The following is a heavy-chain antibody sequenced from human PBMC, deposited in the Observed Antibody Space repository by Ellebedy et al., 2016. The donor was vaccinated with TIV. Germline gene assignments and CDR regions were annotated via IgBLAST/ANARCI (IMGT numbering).Heavy chain of an antibody. D-gene: IGHD4-11*01. J-gene: IGHJ2*01. CDR1: GGSFSGYS. CDR3: ARGNYQDVDLDHWYLDL. V-gene: IGHV4-34*01. Sequence: SETLSLTCAVYGGSFSGYSWNWIRQPPGKGLGWIGEINHRGSTSYNPSLRSRVTISIDPSNHQFSLGLTSVTAADTAVYYCARGNYQDVDLDHWYLDLWGRGTLVTVSS. CDR2: INHRGST.